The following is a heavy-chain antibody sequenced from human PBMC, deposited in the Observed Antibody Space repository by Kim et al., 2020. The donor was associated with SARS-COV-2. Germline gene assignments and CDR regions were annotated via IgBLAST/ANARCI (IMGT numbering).Heavy chain of an antibody. V-gene: IGHV3-9*01. D-gene: IGHD2-15*01. CDR2: ISWNSGSI. CDR3: AKAPSSAGPQFDY. CDR1: GFTFGDYA. J-gene: IGHJ4*02. Sequence: GGSLRLSCAASGFTFGDYAMHWVRQAPGKGLEWVSGISWNSGSIGYADSVKGRFTISRDNAKNSLYLQMNSLRAEDTALYYCAKAPSSAGPQFDYWGQGTLVTVSS.